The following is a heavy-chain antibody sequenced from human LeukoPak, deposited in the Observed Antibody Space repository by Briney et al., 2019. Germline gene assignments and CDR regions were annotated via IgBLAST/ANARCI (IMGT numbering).Heavy chain of an antibody. Sequence: GASVKVSCKASGYTFTSYDINWVRQATGQGLEWMGWMNPNSGNTGYAQKFQGRVTMTRNTSISTAYMELSSLRSEDTAVYYRARAEGHDYVWGSYRYNSPDFDYWGQGTLVTVSS. D-gene: IGHD3-16*02. CDR3: ARAEGHDYVWGSYRYNSPDFDY. J-gene: IGHJ4*02. V-gene: IGHV1-8*01. CDR2: MNPNSGNT. CDR1: GYTFTSYD.